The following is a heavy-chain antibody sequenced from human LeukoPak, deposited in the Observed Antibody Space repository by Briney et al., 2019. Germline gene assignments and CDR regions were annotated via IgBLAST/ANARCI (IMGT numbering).Heavy chain of an antibody. CDR3: ARASVGLRSDYYDSSGRGGYFQH. Sequence: SGGSLRLSCVASGFRFSEYGMHWVRQAPGKGLEWVSYISSSSSTIYYADSVKGRFTISRDNAKNSLYLQMNSLRAEDTAVYYCARASVGLRSDYYDSSGRGGYFQHWGQGTLVTVSS. CDR2: ISSSSSTI. J-gene: IGHJ1*01. V-gene: IGHV3-48*04. D-gene: IGHD3-22*01. CDR1: GFRFSEYG.